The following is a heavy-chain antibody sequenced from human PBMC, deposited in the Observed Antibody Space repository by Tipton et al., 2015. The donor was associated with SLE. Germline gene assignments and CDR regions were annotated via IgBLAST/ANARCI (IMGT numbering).Heavy chain of an antibody. D-gene: IGHD3-3*02. Sequence: RSLRLSCAASGFTFSDYSMTWVRQAPGKGLEWVGFIRSKAYGVTTEYAASVKGRFTISRDDSKSIAYLQMHSLKTEDTAVYYCTRAHSRESQYYYYFYDMDVWGQGATVTVSS. J-gene: IGHJ6*02. CDR2: IRSKAYGVTT. CDR3: TRAHSRESQYYYYFYDMDV. V-gene: IGHV3-49*04. CDR1: GFTFSDYS.